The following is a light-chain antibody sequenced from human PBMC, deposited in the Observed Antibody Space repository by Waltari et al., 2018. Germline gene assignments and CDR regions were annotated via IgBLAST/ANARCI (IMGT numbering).Light chain of an antibody. J-gene: IGKJ2*01. CDR2: ATS. CDR1: QSVGNDY. CDR3: QQYDPSPLYT. V-gene: IGKV3-20*01. Sequence: ESVLTQSPGTLSLSPGARATLSCSASQSVGNDYLAWYQQKPGQAPRLLIYATSTRATGIADRFSGSGSGTDFTLTISRLEPEDFAVYYCQQYDPSPLYTFGQGTKVEIK.